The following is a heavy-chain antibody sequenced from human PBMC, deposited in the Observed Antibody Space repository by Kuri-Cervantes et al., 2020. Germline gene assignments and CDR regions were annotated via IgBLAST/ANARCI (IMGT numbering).Heavy chain of an antibody. D-gene: IGHD3-10*01. V-gene: IGHV1-46*01. J-gene: IGHJ3*02. CDR2: INPSGGST. CDR1: GYTFTSYY. CDR3: ASSQGSGSGSYSPDAFDI. Sequence: ASVKVSCKASGYTFTSYYMHWVRQAPGQGLEWMGIINPSGGSTSYAQKFQGRVTMTRDTSTSTVYMELSSLRSEDTAVYYCASSQGSGSGSYSPDAFDIWGQGTMVTVSS.